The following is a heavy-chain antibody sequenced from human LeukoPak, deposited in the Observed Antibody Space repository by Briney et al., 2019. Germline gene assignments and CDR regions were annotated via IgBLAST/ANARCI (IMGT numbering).Heavy chain of an antibody. D-gene: IGHD6-19*01. Sequence: AGGSLRLSCTVSGFTVSSNSMSWVRQAPGKGLEWVSFIYSDNTHYSDSVKGRFTISRDNSKNTLYLQMNSLRAEDMAVYYCARDGGSGWYDKYFQHWGQGTLVTVSS. CDR1: GFTVSSNS. J-gene: IGHJ1*01. CDR2: IYSDNT. CDR3: ARDGGSGWYDKYFQH. V-gene: IGHV3-53*01.